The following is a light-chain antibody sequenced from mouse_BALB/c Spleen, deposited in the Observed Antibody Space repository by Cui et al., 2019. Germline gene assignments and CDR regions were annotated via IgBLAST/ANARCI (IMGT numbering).Light chain of an antibody. V-gene: IGKV12-98*01. CDR2: AAT. CDR1: QTIGTW. Sequence: DIQMTQSPASQSASLGESVTITCLASQTIGTWLAWYQQKPGKSPQLLIYAATSLADGVPSRFSGSGSGTKFSFKISSLQAEDFVNYYCQQLYSTPLTFGGGTKLEIK. J-gene: IGKJ1*01. CDR3: QQLYSTPLT.